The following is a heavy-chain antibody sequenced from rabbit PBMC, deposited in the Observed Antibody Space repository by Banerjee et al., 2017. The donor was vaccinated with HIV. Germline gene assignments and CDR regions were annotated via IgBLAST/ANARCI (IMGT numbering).Heavy chain of an antibody. CDR1: GFDISRQY. CDR3: AGECGKYWLGGTNL. CDR2: LNTDKGST. J-gene: IGHJ4*01. V-gene: IGHV1S43*01. D-gene: IGHD1-1*01. Sequence: QSLEETGGGLVQPGGSLTLTCTASGFDISRQYMTWVRQAPGKGLEWIAYLNTDKGSTDYANPVKGPFPISQDNAPKPGVLENASLARAGTGPHFRAGECGKYWLGGTNLWGPGTLVTVS.